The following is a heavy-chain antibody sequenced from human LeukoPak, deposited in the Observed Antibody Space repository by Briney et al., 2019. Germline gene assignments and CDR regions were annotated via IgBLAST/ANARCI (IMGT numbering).Heavy chain of an antibody. CDR1: GFTFSTYW. CDR3: ARDRTSIAAAGSFDY. J-gene: IGHJ4*02. V-gene: IGHV3-30-3*01. CDR2: ISYDGSNK. Sequence: GGSLRLSCAASGFTFSTYWMDWVRQAPGKGLEWVAVISYDGSNKYYADSVKGRFTISRDNSKNTLYLQMNSLRAEDTAVYYCARDRTSIAAAGSFDYWGQGTLVTVSS. D-gene: IGHD6-13*01.